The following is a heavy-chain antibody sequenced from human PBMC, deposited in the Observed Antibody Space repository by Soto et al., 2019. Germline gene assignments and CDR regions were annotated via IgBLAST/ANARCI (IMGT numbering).Heavy chain of an antibody. CDR3: ARHAYRSGWADC. Sequence: QLQLQESGPGLVKPSETLSLTCTVSGGSISSSSYYWGWISQPPGKGLEWIGTIYYSGSPYYNPSLKSRVTISVDTSKNQVALKLSSVTAADTAVYYCARHAYRSGWADCWGQGTLVTVSS. CDR1: GGSISSSSYY. CDR2: IYYSGSP. J-gene: IGHJ4*02. D-gene: IGHD6-25*01. V-gene: IGHV4-39*01.